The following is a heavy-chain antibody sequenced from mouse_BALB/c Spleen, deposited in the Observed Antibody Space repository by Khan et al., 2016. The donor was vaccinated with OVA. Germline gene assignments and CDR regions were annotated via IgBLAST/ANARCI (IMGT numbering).Heavy chain of an antibody. J-gene: IGHJ3*01. V-gene: IGHV1-80*01. CDR3: ARSWYGYVAY. CDR1: GYAFSNYW. D-gene: IGHD1-2*01. CDR2: IYPGDGDT. Sequence: QVQLKESGAELVRPGSSVKISCKASGYAFSNYWMNWVKQRPGQGLEWIGQIYPGDGDTSFNGKFGGKATLTADKSSSTAYMQLSSLTSEDSAVYFCARSWYGYVAYWGQGTLVTVSA.